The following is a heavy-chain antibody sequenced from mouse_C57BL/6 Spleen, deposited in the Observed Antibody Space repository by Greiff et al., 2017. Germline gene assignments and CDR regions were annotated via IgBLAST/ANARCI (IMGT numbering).Heavy chain of an antibody. CDR3: ARKGDYALDD. V-gene: IGHV1-50*01. D-gene: IGHD1-1*01. CDR1: GYTFTSYW. CDR2: IDPSDSYT. Sequence: VQLQQPGPELVKPGASVKLSCKASGYTFTSYWMQWVKQRPGQGLEWIGDIDPSDSYTNYNQKFKGKATLTVDTSSSTAYMQLSSLTSEDSAVYYCARKGDYALDDWGQGTTLTVAS. J-gene: IGHJ2*01.